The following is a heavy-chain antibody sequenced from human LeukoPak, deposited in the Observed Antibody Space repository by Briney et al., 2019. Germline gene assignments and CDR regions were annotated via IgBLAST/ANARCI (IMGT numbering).Heavy chain of an antibody. D-gene: IGHD3-9*01. V-gene: IGHV3-7*01. CDR2: IKHDGSDH. CDR3: VRHPGSYNVLTGYSYYFDY. Sequence: QPGGSLRLSCAASGFTFSSYAMSWVRQAPGKGLEWVANIKHDGSDHYYADSVAGRFTISRDNAKNSLYLEMSSLRAEDAAVYFCVRHPGSYNVLTGYSYYFDYWGQGTLVTVSS. J-gene: IGHJ4*02. CDR1: GFTFSSYA.